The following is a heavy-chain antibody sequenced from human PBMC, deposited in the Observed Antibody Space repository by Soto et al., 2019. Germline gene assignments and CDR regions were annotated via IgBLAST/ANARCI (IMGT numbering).Heavy chain of an antibody. CDR2: IYPGDSDS. D-gene: IGHD6-13*01. CDR1: GYNFNYYY. J-gene: IGHJ4*02. V-gene: IGHV5-51*01. CDR3: AKQRNVTTAVVQMSFDY. Sequence: PGESLKISCHASGYNFNYYYIAWMRQIPGRGLEWVGLIYPGDSDSRYSPSFQGQVTMSVDRSTDTAYQQWSSLKASDSGIYYCAKQRNVTTAVVQMSFDYWGQGTPVTVYS.